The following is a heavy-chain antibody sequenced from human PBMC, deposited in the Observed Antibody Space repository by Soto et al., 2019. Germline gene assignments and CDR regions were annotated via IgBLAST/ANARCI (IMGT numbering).Heavy chain of an antibody. CDR3: AKGHLYGSWYGAARSWFDP. D-gene: IGHD6-13*01. V-gene: IGHV3-30*18. J-gene: IGHJ5*02. Sequence: QVPLVESGGGVVQPGRSLRLSCAASGFTFSSYGMHWVRQAPGKGLEWVAVISYDGSNKYYADSVKGRFTISRDNSKNTLYLQMNSLRAEDTAVYYCAKGHLYGSWYGAARSWFDPWGQGTLVTVSS. CDR1: GFTFSSYG. CDR2: ISYDGSNK.